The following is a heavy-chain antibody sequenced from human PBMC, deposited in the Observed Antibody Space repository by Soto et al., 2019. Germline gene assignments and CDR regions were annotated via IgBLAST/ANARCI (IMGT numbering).Heavy chain of an antibody. CDR3: ARGGGYCSSTSCYHPYYYYYGMDL. D-gene: IGHD2-2*01. CDR2: IIPIFCTA. Sequence: QVQLVQSGAEVTKPGSSVKVSCKASGGTISSYAISWVRQAPGQGLEWMGGIIPIFCTANYAQKFQGRVTNTAAESTSTAYMELSSLRSEDRAVYYCARGGGYCSSTSCYHPYYYYYGMDLWGQGTTFTVAS. J-gene: IGHJ6*02. V-gene: IGHV1-69*01. CDR1: GGTISSYA.